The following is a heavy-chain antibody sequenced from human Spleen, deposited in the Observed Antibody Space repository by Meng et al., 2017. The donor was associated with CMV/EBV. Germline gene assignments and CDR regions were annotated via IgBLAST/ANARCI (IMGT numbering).Heavy chain of an antibody. CDR1: GFTVGSNY. D-gene: IGHD3-9*01. CDR3: ARGTNDWSGVDY. Sequence: GESLKISCAASGFTVGSNYMNWVRQTPGKGLVWVSPISSDGSDTRYADSVKGRFVTSRDNAKNTLYLQMDSLRADDSAVYYCARGTNDWSGVDYWGQGSPVTVSS. J-gene: IGHJ4*02. V-gene: IGHV3-74*01. CDR2: ISSDGSDT.